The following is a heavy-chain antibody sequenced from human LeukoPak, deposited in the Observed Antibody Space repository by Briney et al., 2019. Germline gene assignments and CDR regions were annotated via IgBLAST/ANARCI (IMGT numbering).Heavy chain of an antibody. J-gene: IGHJ4*02. Sequence: GGSLRLSCAASGFTVSSNYMSWVRQAPGKGLEWVAVIFSGGSTYYADSVKARFTISRDNCKITMYLQMNSLRAEDTAVYYCAIDGPPYGDYDDYWGQGTLVTVSS. D-gene: IGHD4-17*01. CDR3: AIDGPPYGDYDDY. CDR1: GFTVSSNY. V-gene: IGHV3-66*01. CDR2: IFSGGST.